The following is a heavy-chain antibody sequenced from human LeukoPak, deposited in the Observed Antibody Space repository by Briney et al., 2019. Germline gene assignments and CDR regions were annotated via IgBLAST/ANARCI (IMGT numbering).Heavy chain of an antibody. Sequence: SETLSLTCAVYGGSISSYYWSWICQPPGKGLEWIGDIYYSGSTNYNPSLRSRVSISVDTSKNQFSLKLRSVTAADTAVYFCAGEARGSWYYFDYWGQGTLVTVSS. V-gene: IGHV4-59*12. CDR2: IYYSGST. D-gene: IGHD6-13*01. CDR1: GGSISSYY. CDR3: AGEARGSWYYFDY. J-gene: IGHJ4*02.